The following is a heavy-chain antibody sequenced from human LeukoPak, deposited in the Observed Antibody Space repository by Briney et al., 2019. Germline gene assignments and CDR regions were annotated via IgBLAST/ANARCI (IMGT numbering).Heavy chain of an antibody. J-gene: IGHJ4*02. CDR2: ISSSSSYI. D-gene: IGHD2-2*02. CDR3: ARVPRYCSSTSCYSDY. Sequence: PGGSLRLSCAASGFTFSSYSMNWVRQAPGKGLEWVSSISSSSSYIYYADSVKGRFTISRDNAKNSLYPQMNSLRAEDTAVYYCARVPRYCSSTSCYSDYWGQGTLVTVSS. CDR1: GFTFSSYS. V-gene: IGHV3-21*01.